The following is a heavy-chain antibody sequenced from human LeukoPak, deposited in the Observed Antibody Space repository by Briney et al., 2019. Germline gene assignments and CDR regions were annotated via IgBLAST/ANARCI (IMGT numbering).Heavy chain of an antibody. CDR3: ARKRTMIVALIDS. J-gene: IGHJ4*02. CDR2: IHYSGST. Sequence: SETLSLTCTVSGGSITSFYWSWIRQPPGKGLEWIGYIHYSGSTNYNPSLKSRVTMSIDTSKKQFSLKLTSVTAADTAMYYCARKRTMIVALIDSRGQGTLITVCS. CDR1: GGSITSFY. V-gene: IGHV4-59*08. D-gene: IGHD3-22*01.